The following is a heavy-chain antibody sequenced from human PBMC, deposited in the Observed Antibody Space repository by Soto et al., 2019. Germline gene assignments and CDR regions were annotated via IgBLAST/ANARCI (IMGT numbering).Heavy chain of an antibody. CDR3: ARAMYSSKTDFDY. J-gene: IGHJ4*02. Sequence: AGGSLRLSCVGSGFTFSDYYMSWFRQAPGKGLEWVSYISSGSSTISYSDSVKGRFTISRDSAKNSLYLQMNSLRAEDTAVYYCARAMYSSKTDFDYWGQGTLVTVSS. CDR1: GFTFSDYY. V-gene: IGHV3-11*01. CDR2: ISSGSSTI. D-gene: IGHD6-13*01.